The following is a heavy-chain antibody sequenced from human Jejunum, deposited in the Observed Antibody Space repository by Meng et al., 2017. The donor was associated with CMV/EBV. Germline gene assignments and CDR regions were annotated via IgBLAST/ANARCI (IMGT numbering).Heavy chain of an antibody. Sequence: QALLVEFGADLKKPGASVQVACKAFGHTFTRYAMHGVQQAPGQGLEWMGWINTNPGNPTYAQGFTGRCVFSLDTSVSTAYLQISSLKAADTAVYYCARLYCSGGSCYTIDYWGQGTLVTVSS. CDR1: GHTFTRYA. D-gene: IGHD2-15*01. J-gene: IGHJ4*02. V-gene: IGHV7-4-1*02. CDR3: ARLYCSGGSCYTIDY. CDR2: INTNPGNP.